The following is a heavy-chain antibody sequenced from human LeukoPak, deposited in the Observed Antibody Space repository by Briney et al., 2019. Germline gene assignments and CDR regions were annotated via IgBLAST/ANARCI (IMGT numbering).Heavy chain of an antibody. CDR3: ARDGGIAVAGRTLAYGMDV. CDR1: GYTFTSYY. V-gene: IGHV1-46*01. Sequence: ASVKVSCKASGYTFTSYYMHWVRQAPGQGLEWMGIINPSGGSTSYAQKFQGRVTITRDTSTSTVYMELSSLRSEDTAVYYCARDGGIAVAGRTLAYGMDVWGKGTTVTVSS. D-gene: IGHD6-19*01. CDR2: INPSGGST. J-gene: IGHJ6*04.